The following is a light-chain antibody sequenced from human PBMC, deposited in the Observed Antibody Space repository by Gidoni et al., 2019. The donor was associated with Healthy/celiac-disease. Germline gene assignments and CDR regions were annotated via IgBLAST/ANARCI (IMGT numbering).Light chain of an antibody. CDR3: QQYNNWPAIT. J-gene: IGKJ5*01. CDR1: QSVSSN. V-gene: IGKV3-15*01. Sequence: EIVMTQSPATLSVSPGERATLSCRASQSVSSNLAWYQQKPGQAPRLLIYGASTRATGIPARFSGSGSGTEFTLTISSLHSEDFAVSYCQQYNNWPAITFGQGTRLEIK. CDR2: GAS.